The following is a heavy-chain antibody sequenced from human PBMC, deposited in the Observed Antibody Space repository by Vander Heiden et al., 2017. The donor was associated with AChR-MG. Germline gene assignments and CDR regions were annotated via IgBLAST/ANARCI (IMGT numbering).Heavy chain of an antibody. CDR3: ARGGPTDY. CDR2: SYGSGSA. J-gene: IGHJ4*02. D-gene: IGHD3-16*01. Sequence: QVLLQESGPGLVKPSETLSLNCAVSGYPITSGYYWGWVRQSPEKGLEWIADSYGSGSADYNPSLQSRVSISVDTSKNQISLKLSSVTAADTAIYYCARGGPTDYWGQGIQVTVSS. V-gene: IGHV4-38-2*01. CDR1: GYPITSGYY.